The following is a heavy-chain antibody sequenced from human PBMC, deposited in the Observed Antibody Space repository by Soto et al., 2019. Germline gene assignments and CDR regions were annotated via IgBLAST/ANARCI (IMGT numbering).Heavy chain of an antibody. CDR3: ARHGHQSYGYRYYFDY. CDR1: GGSINSRSYY. D-gene: IGHD5-18*01. J-gene: IGHJ4*02. CDR2: IYYSGNT. V-gene: IGHV4-39*01. Sequence: SETLSLTCTVSGGSINSRSYYWGWIRQPPGKGLEWIGSIYYSGNTYYNPSLKSRVTISVDTSKNQFSLKLSSVTAADTAVYYCARHGHQSYGYRYYFDYWGQGTLVTVSS.